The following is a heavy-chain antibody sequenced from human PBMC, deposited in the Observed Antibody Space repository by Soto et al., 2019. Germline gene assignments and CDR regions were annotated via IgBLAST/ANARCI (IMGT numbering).Heavy chain of an antibody. CDR3: ARGGGDSYYMDV. Sequence: SETLSLTCAVYGGSFSGYYWSWIRQPPGKGLEWIGEINHSGSTNYNPSLKGRVTISVDTSKNQFSLKLSSVTAADTAVYYCARGGGDSYYMDVWGKGTTVTVSS. D-gene: IGHD3-10*01. J-gene: IGHJ6*03. V-gene: IGHV4-34*01. CDR1: GGSFSGYY. CDR2: INHSGST.